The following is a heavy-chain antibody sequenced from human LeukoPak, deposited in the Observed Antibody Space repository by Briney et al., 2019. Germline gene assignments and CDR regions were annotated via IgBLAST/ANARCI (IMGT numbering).Heavy chain of an antibody. D-gene: IGHD3-10*01. CDR1: GFTFSSYA. CDR2: ISGSGGST. CDR3: RKEARRSDYRPPDY. J-gene: IGHJ4*02. V-gene: IGHV3-23*01. Sequence: GRSLRLSCAASGFTFSSYAMSWVRQAPGKGLEWVSGISGSGGSTYYADSVKGRFTISRDNSKNTLYLQMNSLRAEDTAVFNWRKEARRSDYRPPDYCGQGDLVTVSS.